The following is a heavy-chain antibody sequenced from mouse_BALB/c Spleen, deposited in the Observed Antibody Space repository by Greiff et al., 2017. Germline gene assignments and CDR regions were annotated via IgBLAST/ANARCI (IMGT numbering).Heavy chain of an antibody. D-gene: IGHD2-4*01. Sequence: VQLQQSGPELVKPGASVKISCKASGYSFTGYFMNWVMQSHGKSLEWIGRINPYNGDTFYNQKFKGKATLTVDKSSSTAHMELRSLASEDSAVYYCARSGDYGVMDYWGQGTSVTVSS. CDR3: ARSGDYGVMDY. V-gene: IGHV1-20*02. J-gene: IGHJ4*01. CDR2: INPYNGDT. CDR1: GYSFTGYF.